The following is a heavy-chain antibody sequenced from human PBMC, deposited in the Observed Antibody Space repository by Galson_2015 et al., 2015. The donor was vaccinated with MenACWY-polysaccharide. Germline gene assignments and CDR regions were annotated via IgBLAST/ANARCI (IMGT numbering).Heavy chain of an antibody. J-gene: IGHJ4*02. CDR1: GSTFSSYA. Sequence: SLRLSCAASGSTFSSYAMSWVRQAPGKGLEWVSAISGSGGSTFYADSVKGRFAISRDNSKNTLYLQMNGLRAEDTAVYYCAKDQDSYYDSSGYGASFDYWGQGTLVTVSS. CDR3: AKDQDSYYDSSGYGASFDY. V-gene: IGHV3-23*01. CDR2: ISGSGGST. D-gene: IGHD3-22*01.